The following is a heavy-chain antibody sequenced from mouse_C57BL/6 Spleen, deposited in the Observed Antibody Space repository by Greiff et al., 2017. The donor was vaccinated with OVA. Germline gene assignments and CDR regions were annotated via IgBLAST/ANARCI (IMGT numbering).Heavy chain of an antibody. D-gene: IGHD1-1*01. Sequence: EVKVEESGEGLVKPGGSLKLSCAASGFTFSSYAMSWVRQTPEKRLEWVAYISSGGDYIYYADTVKGRFTISRDNARNTLYLQMSSLKSEDTAMYYCTRGLYGSSYAMDYWGQGTSVTVSS. J-gene: IGHJ4*01. V-gene: IGHV5-9-1*02. CDR3: TRGLYGSSYAMDY. CDR1: GFTFSSYA. CDR2: ISSGGDYI.